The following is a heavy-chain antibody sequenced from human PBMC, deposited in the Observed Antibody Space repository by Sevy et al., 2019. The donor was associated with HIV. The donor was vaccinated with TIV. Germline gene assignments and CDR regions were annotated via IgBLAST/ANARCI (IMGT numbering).Heavy chain of an antibody. CDR3: AKDLPDYDILTGYPGAFDY. D-gene: IGHD3-9*01. CDR2: ISWNSGSI. Sequence: GGSLRLSCAASGFTFDDCAMHWVRQAPGKGLEWVSGISWNSGSIGYADSVKGRFTISRDNAKNSLYLQMNSLRAEDTALYYCAKDLPDYDILTGYPGAFDYWGQGTLVTVSS. CDR1: GFTFDDCA. J-gene: IGHJ4*02. V-gene: IGHV3-9*01.